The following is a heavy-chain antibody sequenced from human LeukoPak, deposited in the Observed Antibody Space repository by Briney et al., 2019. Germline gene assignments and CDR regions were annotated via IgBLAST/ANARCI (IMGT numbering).Heavy chain of an antibody. V-gene: IGHV3-23*01. CDR3: AKGGSGWPDYYYYMDV. CDR1: GFTSNSYA. D-gene: IGHD6-19*01. J-gene: IGHJ6*03. Sequence: TGGSLRLSCAASGFTSNSYAMSWVRQAPGKGLEWVSAFSGSGGSTYYADSVKGRFTTSRDNSKNTLYLQMNSLRAEDTAVYYCAKGGSGWPDYYYYMDVWGKGTTVTVSS. CDR2: FSGSGGST.